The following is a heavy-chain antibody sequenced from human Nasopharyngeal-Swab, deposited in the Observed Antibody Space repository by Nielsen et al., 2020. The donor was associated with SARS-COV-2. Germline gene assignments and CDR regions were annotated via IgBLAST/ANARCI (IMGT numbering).Heavy chain of an antibody. CDR2: ISSNGSYM. CDR1: GFTFSDYT. V-gene: IGHV3-21*01. D-gene: IGHD2-2*01. CDR3: ASDSRY. J-gene: IGHJ4*02. Sequence: GESLKISCAASGFTFSDYTMNWVRQAPGQGLEWVSSISSNGSYMYYTDSVKGRFTMSRDNAKNSLYLQMNSLRAEDTAVYYCASDSRYWGQGTLVTVSS.